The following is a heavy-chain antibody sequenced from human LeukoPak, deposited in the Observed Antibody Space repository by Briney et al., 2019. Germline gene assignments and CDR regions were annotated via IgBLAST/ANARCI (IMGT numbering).Heavy chain of an antibody. CDR2: IYYSGST. CDR1: GGSISSYY. Sequence: SETLSLTCIVSGGSISSYYWSWIRQPPGEGLEWIGYIYYSGSTNYNPSLKSRVTISVDTSKNQFSLKLSSVTAADTAVYYCARGASANIFDYWGQGTLVTVSS. CDR3: ARGASANIFDY. D-gene: IGHD6-13*01. V-gene: IGHV4-59*01. J-gene: IGHJ4*02.